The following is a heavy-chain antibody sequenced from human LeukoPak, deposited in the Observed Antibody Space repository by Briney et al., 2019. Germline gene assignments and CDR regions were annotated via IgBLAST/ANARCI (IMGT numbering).Heavy chain of an antibody. D-gene: IGHD3-22*01. Sequence: ASVKASCKASGYTFTSYGISWVRQAPGQGLEWMGWISAYNGNTNYAQKLQGRVTMTTDTSTSTAYMELRSLRSDDTAVYYCARDRSMRYYDSTITGYFQHWGQGTLVTVSS. V-gene: IGHV1-18*01. CDR3: ARDRSMRYYDSTITGYFQH. J-gene: IGHJ1*01. CDR1: GYTFTSYG. CDR2: ISAYNGNT.